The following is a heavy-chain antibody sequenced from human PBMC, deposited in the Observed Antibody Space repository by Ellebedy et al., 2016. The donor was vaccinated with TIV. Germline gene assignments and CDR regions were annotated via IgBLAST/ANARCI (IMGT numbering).Heavy chain of an antibody. CDR2: ITSSSTYI. CDR1: GFTFSSYS. D-gene: IGHD6-19*01. CDR3: ARGLRYGWGFDY. V-gene: IGHV3-21*01. J-gene: IGHJ4*02. Sequence: GESLKISCAASGFTFSSYSMNWVRQAPGKGLEWVSSITSSSTYIYSADSVKGRFTISRDNAKNSLYLQMNSLRVEDTAVYYCARGLRYGWGFDYWGQGTLVTVSS.